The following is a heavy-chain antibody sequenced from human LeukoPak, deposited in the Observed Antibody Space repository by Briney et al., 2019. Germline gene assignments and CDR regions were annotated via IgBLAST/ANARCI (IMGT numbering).Heavy chain of an antibody. CDR3: ARVLYRGYSYGVNAFDI. Sequence: ASVKVSCKASGYTFTGYYMHWVRQAPGQGLEWMGWINPNSGGTNYAQKFQGRVTMTRDTSISTAYMELSRLRSDDTAVCYCARVLYRGYSYGVNAFDIWGQGTMVTVSS. CDR2: INPNSGGT. V-gene: IGHV1-2*02. J-gene: IGHJ3*02. CDR1: GYTFTGYY. D-gene: IGHD5-18*01.